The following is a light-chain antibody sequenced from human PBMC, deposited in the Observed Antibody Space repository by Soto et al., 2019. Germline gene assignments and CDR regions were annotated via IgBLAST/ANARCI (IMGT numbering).Light chain of an antibody. V-gene: IGLV2-14*03. CDR1: SSDLGAFTF. CDR3: SSYTSSSTHV. J-gene: IGLJ1*01. CDR2: DVN. Sequence: QSALTQPASVSGSPGQSITISCTGTSSDLGAFTFVSWYQQHPGKVPKLMIFDVNRRPSGVSDRFSDSKSGNTASLTISGLQAEDEGDYYCSSYTSSSTHVFGSGTKLTVL.